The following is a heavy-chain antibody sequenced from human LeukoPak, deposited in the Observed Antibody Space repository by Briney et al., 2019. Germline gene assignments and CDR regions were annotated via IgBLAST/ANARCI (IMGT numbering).Heavy chain of an antibody. CDR2: INHSGST. CDR3: VRFLEPGYYFDY. CDR1: GGSLIPYY. J-gene: IGHJ4*02. V-gene: IGHV4-34*01. D-gene: IGHD3-3*01. Sequence: ETLSLTCTVSGGSLIPYYWSWIRQPPGKGLEWIGEINHSGSTNYNPSLKSRVTISVDTSKNQFSLKLSSVTAADTAVYYCVRFLEPGYYFDYWGQGTLVTVSS.